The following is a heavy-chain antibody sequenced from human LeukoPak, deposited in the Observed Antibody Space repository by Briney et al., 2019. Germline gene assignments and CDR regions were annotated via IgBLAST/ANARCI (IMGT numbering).Heavy chain of an antibody. CDR3: AREIRYYYDSSVPDPSSLH. V-gene: IGHV4-31*03. D-gene: IGHD3-22*01. Sequence: SETLSLTCTVSGGSISSGGYYWSWIRQHPGKGLEWIGYIYYSGSTYYNPSLKSRVTISVDTSKNQFSLKLSSVTAADTAVYYCAREIRYYYDSSVPDPSSLHWSQGTLVTVSS. CDR2: IYYSGST. CDR1: GGSISSGGYY. J-gene: IGHJ4*02.